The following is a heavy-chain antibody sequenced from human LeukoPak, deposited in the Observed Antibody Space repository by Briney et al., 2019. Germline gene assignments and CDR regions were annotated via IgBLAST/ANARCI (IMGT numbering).Heavy chain of an antibody. J-gene: IGHJ6*02. CDR2: ISAYNGNT. CDR1: GYTFTSYG. CDR3: ARDGNRLYCSGGSCYSDYYYGKYV. Sequence: ASVKVSCKASGYTFTSYGISWVRQAPGQGLEWMGWISAYNGNTNYAQKLQGRVTMTTDTSTSTAYMELRSLRSDDTAVYYCARDGNRLYCSGGSCYSDYYYGKYVWGQGTTVTVSS. V-gene: IGHV1-18*01. D-gene: IGHD2-15*01.